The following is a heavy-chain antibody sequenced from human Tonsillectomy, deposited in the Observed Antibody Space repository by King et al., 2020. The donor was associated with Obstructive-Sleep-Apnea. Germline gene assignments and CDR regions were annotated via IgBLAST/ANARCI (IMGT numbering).Heavy chain of an antibody. CDR3: ARVAASAGHPCEH. CDR2: IYHSGIT. J-gene: IGHJ4*02. D-gene: IGHD6-13*01. Sequence: QLQESGPGLVKPSGTLSLTCAVSGGSISSSNWWSWVRQPPGKGLEWIGEIYHSGITRYNPSLKSRVTISVDKSKNQFSLKLTSVTAADTAVYYCARVAASAGHPCEHWGQGTLVTVPS. CDR1: GGSISSSNW. V-gene: IGHV4-4*02.